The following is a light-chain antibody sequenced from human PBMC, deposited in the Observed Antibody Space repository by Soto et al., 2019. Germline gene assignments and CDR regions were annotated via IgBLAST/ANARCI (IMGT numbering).Light chain of an antibody. V-gene: IGKV3-20*01. Sequence: EILLTQSPGTLSLSPGERATLSRRASQSISSTYLTWYHQKPGQAPRLLSYDASRRATGMPDRFSGSGSGTDFSLTISRLEPEDFAVYYCQHYDSARWTFGLGTKVDIK. CDR3: QHYDSARWT. CDR1: QSISSTY. J-gene: IGKJ1*01. CDR2: DAS.